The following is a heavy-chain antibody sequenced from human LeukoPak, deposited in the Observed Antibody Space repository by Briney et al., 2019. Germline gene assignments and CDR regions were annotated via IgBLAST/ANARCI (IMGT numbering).Heavy chain of an antibody. Sequence: ASVKVSCKTSGYTFTSYYIHWVRQAPGQGLEWMGIINPSGGSTSYAQKFQGRVTMTRDTSTSTVYTYLSSLRSEDMAVYYCARDSLYGVVDYWGQGTLVTVSS. CDR3: ARDSLYGVVDY. V-gene: IGHV1-46*01. CDR2: INPSGGST. J-gene: IGHJ4*02. CDR1: GYTFTSYY. D-gene: IGHD4-17*01.